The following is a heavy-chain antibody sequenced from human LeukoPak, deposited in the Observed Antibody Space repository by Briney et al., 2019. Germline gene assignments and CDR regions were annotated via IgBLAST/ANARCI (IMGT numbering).Heavy chain of an antibody. J-gene: IGHJ4*02. CDR2: IYYSGST. CDR1: GGSISSGGYY. D-gene: IGHD2-2*01. V-gene: IGHV4-31*03. CDR3: ASGATHRLGYCSSTSCSWGYALDY. Sequence: SETLSLTCTVSGGSISSGGYYWSWIRQHPGKGLEWIGYIYYSGSTYYNPSLKSRVTISVDTSKNQFSLKLSSVTAADTAVYYCASGATHRLGYCSSTSCSWGYALDYWGQGTLVTVSS.